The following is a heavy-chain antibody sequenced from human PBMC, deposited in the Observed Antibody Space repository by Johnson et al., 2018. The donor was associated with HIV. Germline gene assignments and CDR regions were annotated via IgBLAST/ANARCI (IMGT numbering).Heavy chain of an antibody. V-gene: IGHV3-30-3*01. CDR3: ARVRGYSYGAHAFDI. J-gene: IGHJ3*02. CDR1: GFTFSSYA. D-gene: IGHD5-18*01. CDR2: ISYDGSNK. Sequence: QVQLVESGGGVVQPGRSLRLSCAASGFTFSSYAMHWVRQAPGKGLEWVAFISYDGSNKYYADSVKGRFTISRDNSKNTLYLQMNSLRAEDPAVYYCARVRGYSYGAHAFDIWGQGTMVTVSS.